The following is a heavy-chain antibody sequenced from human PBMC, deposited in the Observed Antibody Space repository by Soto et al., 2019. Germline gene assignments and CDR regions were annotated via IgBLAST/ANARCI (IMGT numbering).Heavy chain of an antibody. D-gene: IGHD3-3*01. CDR1: GYTFSSYG. CDR3: ARTLNEWLLGLE. J-gene: IGHJ4*02. V-gene: IGHV1-18*01. Sequence: QVKLAQSGGEVKKPGASVKISCKASGYTFSSYGISWVRKAPGQGLEWMGWISAYNGNTNYAQKFQGRVTMTTDTSTSTAYMELRSLRSDDTAIYYCARTLNEWLLGLEWGQGTLVTVSS. CDR2: ISAYNGNT.